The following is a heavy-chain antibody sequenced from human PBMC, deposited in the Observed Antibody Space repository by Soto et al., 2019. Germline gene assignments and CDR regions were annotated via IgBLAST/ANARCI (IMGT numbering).Heavy chain of an antibody. CDR2: IYYSGST. V-gene: IGHV4-31*03. J-gene: IGHJ5*02. CDR3: ARVGRYYDSSGYYYDWFDP. D-gene: IGHD3-22*01. Sequence: QVQLQESGPGLVKPSQTLSLTCTVSGGSISSGGYYWSWIRQHPGKGLEWIGYIYYSGSTYYNPSLKSRVTISVDTSKNQFSLKLSSVTAADTAVYYCARVGRYYDSSGYYYDWFDPWGQGTLVTVSS. CDR1: GGSISSGGYY.